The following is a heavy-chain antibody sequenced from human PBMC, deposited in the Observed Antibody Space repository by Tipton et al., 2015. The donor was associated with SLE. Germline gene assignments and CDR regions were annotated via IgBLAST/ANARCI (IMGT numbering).Heavy chain of an antibody. CDR3: ARAAAHWYFDL. V-gene: IGHV4-38-2*01. CDR1: GYSISSGYY. D-gene: IGHD6-25*01. J-gene: IGHJ2*01. CDR2: IYHSGST. Sequence: TLSLTCAVSGYSISSGYYWGWIRQPPGKGLEWIGSIYHSGSTYYNPSLKSRVTISVDTSKNQFSLKLSSVTAADTAVYYCARAAAHWYFDLWGRGTLVTVSS.